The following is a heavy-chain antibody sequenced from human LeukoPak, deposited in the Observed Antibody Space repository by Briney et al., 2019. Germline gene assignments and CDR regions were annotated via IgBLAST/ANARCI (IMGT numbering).Heavy chain of an antibody. CDR1: GLTFSSYA. J-gene: IGHJ4*02. V-gene: IGHV3-23*01. D-gene: IGHD3-22*01. CDR3: AKDSGYDSSGYSYTMYYFDY. Sequence: PGGSLRLSCEASGLTFSSYAVSWVRQAPGKGLEWVSTISASGGSTYYADSVKGRFTISRDNSKNTLYLQMNSLRAEDTAVYYCAKDSGYDSSGYSYTMYYFDYWGQGTLVTVSS. CDR2: ISASGGST.